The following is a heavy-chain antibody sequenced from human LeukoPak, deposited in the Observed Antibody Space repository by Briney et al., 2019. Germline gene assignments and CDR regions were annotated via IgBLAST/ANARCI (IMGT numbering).Heavy chain of an antibody. CDR3: ARALMSSIAARSVDY. Sequence: GASVKVFCKASGYTFTGYYMHWVRQAPGQGLEWMGWINPNSGGTNYAQKFQGRVTMTRDTSISTAYMELSRLRSDDTAVCYCARALMSSIAARSVDYWGQGTLVTVSS. CDR1: GYTFTGYY. J-gene: IGHJ4*02. CDR2: INPNSGGT. D-gene: IGHD6-6*01. V-gene: IGHV1-2*02.